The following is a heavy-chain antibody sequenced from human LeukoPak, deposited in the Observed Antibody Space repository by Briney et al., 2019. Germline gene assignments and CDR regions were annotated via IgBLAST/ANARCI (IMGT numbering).Heavy chain of an antibody. J-gene: IGHJ4*02. CDR3: ARRGPALYDY. CDR1: GHRFISDG. Sequence: ASVKVSCKPFGHRFISDGVTWVRQAPGQGLKWLGWIYVHSGEANYAQKFQGRVTMTTDTPATTAYMELRSLRSDDTAVYYCARRGPALYDYWGQGTLVTVSP. CDR2: IYVHSGEA. D-gene: IGHD3-16*01. V-gene: IGHV1-18*01.